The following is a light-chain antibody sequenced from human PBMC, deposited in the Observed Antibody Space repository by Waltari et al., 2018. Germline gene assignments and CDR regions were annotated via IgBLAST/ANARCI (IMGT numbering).Light chain of an antibody. V-gene: IGKV3-20*01. Sequence: EIVLTQSPGTLSFSLGERAHLSCRASQSVSRALTWYQQKPGQAPRLLIYGASTRATGIPDRFSGSGSGTDFSLTISRLEPDDFAVYYCQHYLRLPVTFGQGTTVEI. CDR1: QSVSRA. CDR3: QHYLRLPVT. CDR2: GAS. J-gene: IGKJ1*01.